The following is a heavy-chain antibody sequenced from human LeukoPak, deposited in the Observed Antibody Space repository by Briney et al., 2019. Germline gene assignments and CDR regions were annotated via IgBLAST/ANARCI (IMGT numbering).Heavy chain of an antibody. CDR3: AKADPYSGYDWPFDY. V-gene: IGHV3-30*02. D-gene: IGHD5-12*01. CDR1: GFTFSSYG. Sequence: GGSLRLSCAASGFTFSSYGMHWVRQAPGKGLEWVAFIRYDGSNKYYADSVKGRFTISRDNSKNTLYLQMNSLRAEDTAVYYCAKADPYSGYDWPFDYWGQGTLVTVSS. CDR2: IRYDGSNK. J-gene: IGHJ4*02.